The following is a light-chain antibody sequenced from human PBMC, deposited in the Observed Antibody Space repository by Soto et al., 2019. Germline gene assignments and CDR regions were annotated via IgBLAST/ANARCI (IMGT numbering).Light chain of an antibody. CDR3: QQYKTYSPT. Sequence: DIQMTQSPSTLSASVGDRVTITFRASQTISSWLAWYQQKPGKAPKILIFDASNLERGVPSRISGSGSGTEFTLTISGLQPDDFATYYCQQYKTYSPTFGQGTKVDIK. CDR1: QTISSW. V-gene: IGKV1-5*01. J-gene: IGKJ1*01. CDR2: DAS.